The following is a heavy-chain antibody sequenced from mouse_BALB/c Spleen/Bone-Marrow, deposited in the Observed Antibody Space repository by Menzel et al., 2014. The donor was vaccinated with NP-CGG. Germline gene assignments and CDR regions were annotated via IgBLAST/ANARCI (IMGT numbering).Heavy chain of an antibody. V-gene: IGHV1-63*02. CDR1: GYTFTNYW. J-gene: IGHJ4*01. Sequence: QVHVKQSGAELVRPGTSVKISCKASGYTFTNYWLGWVKQRPGHGLEWIGDIYPGGGYTDYNGKFKGKATLTADTSSSTAYMQLSSLTSEDSAVYFCARDMITTRAMDYWGQGTSVTVSS. CDR2: IYPGGGYT. D-gene: IGHD2-4*01. CDR3: ARDMITTRAMDY.